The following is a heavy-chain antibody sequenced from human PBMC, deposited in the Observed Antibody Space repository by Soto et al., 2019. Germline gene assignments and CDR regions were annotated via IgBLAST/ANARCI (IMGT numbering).Heavy chain of an antibody. CDR3: ARGLAPLRFLEWLLYQTTYYYYGMDV. CDR1: GFTFSSYW. J-gene: IGHJ6*02. Sequence: GGSLRLSCAASGFTFSSYWMSWVRQAPGKGLEWVANIKQDGSEKYYVDSVKGRFTISRDNAKNSLYLQMNSLRAEDTAVYYCARGLAPLRFLEWLLYQTTYYYYGMDVWGQGTTVTVSS. CDR2: IKQDGSEK. D-gene: IGHD3-3*01. V-gene: IGHV3-7*04.